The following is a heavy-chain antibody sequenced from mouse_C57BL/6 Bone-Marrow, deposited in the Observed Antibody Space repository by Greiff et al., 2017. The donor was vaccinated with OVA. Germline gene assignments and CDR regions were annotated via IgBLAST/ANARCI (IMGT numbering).Heavy chain of an antibody. CDR2: IRSKSSNYAT. Sequence: EVQVVESGGGLVQPKGSLKLSCAASGFTFNTYAMHWVRQAPGKGLEWVARIRSKSSNYATYYADSVKDRFTISRDDSQSMLYLQMNNLKTEDTAMYYCVREGYYGSSYPWFAYWGQGTLVTVSA. J-gene: IGHJ3*01. D-gene: IGHD1-1*01. V-gene: IGHV10-3*01. CDR1: GFTFNTYA. CDR3: VREGYYGSSYPWFAY.